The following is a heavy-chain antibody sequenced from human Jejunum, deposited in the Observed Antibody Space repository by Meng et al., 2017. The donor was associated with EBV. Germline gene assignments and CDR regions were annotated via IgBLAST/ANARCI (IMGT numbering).Heavy chain of an antibody. CDR2: ISDNEGT. D-gene: IGHD1-14*01. CDR3: ARGPDHSKQGY. CDR1: YGSFSGYD. Sequence: QWQLHPWGSGLFRPSQTRSLVWAVQYGSFSGYDWSWIRQPPGKGLEWIGEISDNEGTKYNPSLKSRVTVSLETSKNQFSLRLSSVTAADTALYYCARGPDHSKQGYWGQGTLVTVSS. J-gene: IGHJ4*02. V-gene: IGHV4-34*01.